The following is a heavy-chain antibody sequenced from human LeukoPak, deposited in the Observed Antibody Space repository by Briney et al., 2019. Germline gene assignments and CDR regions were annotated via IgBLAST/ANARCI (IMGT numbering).Heavy chain of an antibody. CDR2: IYSGGST. CDR1: GFTVSSNY. D-gene: IGHD3-22*01. J-gene: IGHJ6*02. V-gene: IGHV3-53*01. CDR3: ARDPGYYYDSSSYGMDV. Sequence: GGSLRLSCAASGFTVSSNYMSWVRQAPGKGLEWVSVIYSGGSTYYADSVKGRFTISRDNSKNTLYLQMNSLRAEDTAVYYCARDPGYYYDSSSYGMDVWGQGTTVTVSS.